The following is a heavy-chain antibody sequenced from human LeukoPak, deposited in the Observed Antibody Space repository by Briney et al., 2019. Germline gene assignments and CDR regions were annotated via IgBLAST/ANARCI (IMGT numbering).Heavy chain of an antibody. CDR2: IYSGGST. Sequence: GGSLRLSCAASGFTVSSNYMSWVRQAPGKGLEWVSIIYSGGSTYYTDSVKGRFTISRDNSKNTLYLQMNSLRAEDTAVYYCARDSDYYDILTGYPIYYGMDVWGQGTTVTVSS. D-gene: IGHD3-9*01. V-gene: IGHV3-66*01. CDR1: GFTVSSNY. J-gene: IGHJ6*02. CDR3: ARDSDYYDILTGYPIYYGMDV.